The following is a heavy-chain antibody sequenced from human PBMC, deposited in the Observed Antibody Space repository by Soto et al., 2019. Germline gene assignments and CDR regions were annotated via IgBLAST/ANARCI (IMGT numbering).Heavy chain of an antibody. CDR2: IIPIFDTA. D-gene: IGHD6-6*01. J-gene: IGHJ6*02. Sequence: QVQMVQSGAEVKKPGSSVKVSCKASGGTFSSYAISWVRQAPGQGLEWMGGIIPIFDTANYAQKFQGRVTITADESTSTAYMELSRLRSEDTAVYYCAGQLVGVDYYYGMDVWGQGTTVTVSS. CDR1: GGTFSSYA. V-gene: IGHV1-69*12. CDR3: AGQLVGVDYYYGMDV.